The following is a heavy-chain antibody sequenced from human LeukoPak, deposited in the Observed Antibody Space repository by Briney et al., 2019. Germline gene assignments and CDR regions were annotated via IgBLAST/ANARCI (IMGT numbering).Heavy chain of an antibody. V-gene: IGHV3-21*01. CDR1: GFTFSSYS. D-gene: IGHD1-14*01. Sequence: SGGSLRLSCAASGFTFSSYSMNWVRQAPGKGLEWVSSISSSSSYIYYADSVKGRFTISRDNAKNSLYLQMNSLRAEDTAVYYCARRRTGTTDSFDYWGQGTLVTVSS. CDR2: ISSSSSYI. J-gene: IGHJ4*02. CDR3: ARRRTGTTDSFDY.